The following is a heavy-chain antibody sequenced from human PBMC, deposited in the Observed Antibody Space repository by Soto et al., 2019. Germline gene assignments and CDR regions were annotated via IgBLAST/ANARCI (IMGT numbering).Heavy chain of an antibody. CDR3: ATDEGGFGVYGVFINQRSGMVV. CDR1: GGTFSSYA. Sequence: QVQLVQSGAEVKKPGSSVKVSCKASGGTFSSYAISWVRQAPGQGLEWMGGIIPIFGTANYAQKFQGRVTITADKSTSTAFMELSSLRSEDTAVYYCATDEGGFGVYGVFINQRSGMVVWGQGTTVTVYS. J-gene: IGHJ6*02. V-gene: IGHV1-69*06. CDR2: IIPIFGTA. D-gene: IGHD3-3*01.